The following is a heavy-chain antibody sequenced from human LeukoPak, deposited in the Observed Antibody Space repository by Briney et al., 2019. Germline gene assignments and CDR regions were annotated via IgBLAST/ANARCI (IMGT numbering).Heavy chain of an antibody. D-gene: IGHD3-22*01. Sequence: PGGSLRLSCAASGFTYSSYSMNWVRQAPGKGLEWVSSISSSSSYIYYADSVKGRFTISRDNAKNSLYLQMNSLRAEDTAVYYCARDTDDSSGYYYGYYFDYRGQGNLVPVSS. CDR2: ISSSSSYI. V-gene: IGHV3-21*01. CDR3: ARDTDDSSGYYYGYYFDY. J-gene: IGHJ4*02. CDR1: GFTYSSYS.